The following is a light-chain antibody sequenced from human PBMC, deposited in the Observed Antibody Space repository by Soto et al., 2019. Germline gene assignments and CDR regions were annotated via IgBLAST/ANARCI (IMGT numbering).Light chain of an antibody. Sequence: EIVLTQSPGTLSLSPGERATLSCRASQRVSSSYLAWYQQKPGQAPRLLIYGASSRATGIPDRFSGSGSGTDFTLTISRLEPEDFAVYYCQQYGSSPRGTFGGGTKVEIK. V-gene: IGKV3-20*01. J-gene: IGKJ4*01. CDR1: QRVSSSY. CDR2: GAS. CDR3: QQYGSSPRGT.